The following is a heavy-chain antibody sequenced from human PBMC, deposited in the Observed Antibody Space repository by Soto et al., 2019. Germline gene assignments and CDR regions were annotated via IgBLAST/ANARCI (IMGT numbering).Heavy chain of an antibody. D-gene: IGHD6-19*01. J-gene: IGHJ6*02. CDR3: TTSPSVGV. CDR1: GFTVGNNY. Sequence: EVHLVESGGGLIQPGGSLRLSCAASGFTVGNNYMNWVRQAPGKGLEWVSLMYSGGGTYYADSVKGRFSMSRDSSNTALYPQFNRLREEDTAMYYCTTSPSVGVWGQGTTVTVSS. V-gene: IGHV3-53*01. CDR2: MYSGGGT.